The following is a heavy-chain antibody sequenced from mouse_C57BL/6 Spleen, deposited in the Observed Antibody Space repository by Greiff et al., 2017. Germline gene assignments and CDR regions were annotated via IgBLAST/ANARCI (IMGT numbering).Heavy chain of an antibody. CDR1: GYTFTSYW. D-gene: IGHD4-1*01. Sequence: VQLQQPGAELVKPGASVKLSCTASGYTFTSYWMHWVKQRPGQGLEWVGMIHPNSGSTNYNENFKSKATLTVDKSSSTAYMQLSSLTSEDSAVYYCARRPANWDVDCWGQGTTLTVSS. CDR2: IHPNSGST. J-gene: IGHJ2*01. CDR3: ARRPANWDVDC. V-gene: IGHV1-64*01.